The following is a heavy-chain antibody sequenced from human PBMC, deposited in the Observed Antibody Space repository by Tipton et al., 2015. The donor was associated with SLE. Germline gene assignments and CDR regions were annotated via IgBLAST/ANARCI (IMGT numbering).Heavy chain of an antibody. Sequence: TLSPTCTVSGGSFSGYYWSWIRQPPGTGLECIGYISYSGSTNYNPSLKSRVTISVDTSKNQFSLKLSSVTAADTAVYYCARGGGFDAFDIWGQGTMVTVSS. CDR2: ISYSGST. CDR1: GGSFSGYY. J-gene: IGHJ3*02. CDR3: ARGGGFDAFDI. V-gene: IGHV4-59*01.